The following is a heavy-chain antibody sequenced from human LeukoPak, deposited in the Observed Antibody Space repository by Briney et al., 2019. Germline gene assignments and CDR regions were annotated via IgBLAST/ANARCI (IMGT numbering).Heavy chain of an antibody. J-gene: IGHJ5*02. D-gene: IGHD3-9*01. CDR3: AAFDWLTNWFDP. CDR1: GGSISSYY. V-gene: IGHV4-59*01. CDR2: TYYSGST. Sequence: SETLSLTCTVSGGSISSYYWSWIRQPPGKGLEWIGYTYYSGSTNYNPSLKSRVTISVDTSKNQFSLKLSSVTAADTAVYYCAAFDWLTNWFDPWGQGTLVTVSS.